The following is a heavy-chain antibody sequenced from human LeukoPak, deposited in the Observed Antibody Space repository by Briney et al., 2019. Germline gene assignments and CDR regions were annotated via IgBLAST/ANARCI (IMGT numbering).Heavy chain of an antibody. D-gene: IGHD3-3*01. CDR1: GGSISSSSYY. CDR2: IYYSGST. V-gene: IGHV4-39*01. Sequence: SETLSLTCTVSGGSISSSSYYWGWIRQPPWKGLEWIGSIYYSGSTYYNPSLKSRVTISVDTSKNQFSLKLSSVTAADTAVYYCARTYYDFWSGHLVQNWFDPWGQGTLVTVSS. CDR3: ARTYYDFWSGHLVQNWFDP. J-gene: IGHJ5*02.